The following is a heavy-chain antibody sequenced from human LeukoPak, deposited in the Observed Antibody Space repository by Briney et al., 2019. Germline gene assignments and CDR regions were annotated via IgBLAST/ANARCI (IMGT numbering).Heavy chain of an antibody. CDR3: ARWRAGIAVAVDY. CDR1: GFTFSNYG. Sequence: QTGGSLRLSCAASGFTFSNYGIHWVRQAPGKGLEWVALIWYDGSNKFYADSVKGRFTISRDNSKNTLYLQMNSLRAEDTAVYYGARWRAGIAVAVDYWGQGTLVTVSS. CDR2: IWYDGSNK. V-gene: IGHV3-33*01. D-gene: IGHD6-19*01. J-gene: IGHJ4*02.